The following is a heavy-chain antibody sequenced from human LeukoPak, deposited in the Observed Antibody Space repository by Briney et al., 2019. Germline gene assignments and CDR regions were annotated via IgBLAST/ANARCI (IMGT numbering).Heavy chain of an antibody. CDR3: ARVTEYYDMLTGYYY. D-gene: IGHD3-9*01. V-gene: IGHV1-18*01. CDR1: GYTFTSYG. CDR2: IGAYNGNT. J-gene: IGHJ4*02. Sequence: ASVNVSCKASGYTFTSYGISWVRQAPGQGLEWMGWIGAYNGNTNYAQKLQGRVTMTTDTSTSTAYMELRSLRSDDTAVYYCARVTEYYDMLTGYYYWGQGTLVTVSS.